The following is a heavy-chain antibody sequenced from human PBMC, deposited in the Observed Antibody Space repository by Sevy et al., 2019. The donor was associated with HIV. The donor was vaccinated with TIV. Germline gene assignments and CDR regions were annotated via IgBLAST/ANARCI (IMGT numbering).Heavy chain of an antibody. CDR2: IYSDGTT. CDR1: GFSVSRNH. Sequence: GESLKISCAASGFSVSRNHINWVRQAPGKGQEWISVIYSDGTTQYADSVEGRFTISGDTSNNTVYLQVSSLRADDTAVYYCARRLSSAWYFDFWGQGTLVTVSS. D-gene: IGHD6-19*01. V-gene: IGHV3-53*01. CDR3: ARRLSSAWYFDF. J-gene: IGHJ4*02.